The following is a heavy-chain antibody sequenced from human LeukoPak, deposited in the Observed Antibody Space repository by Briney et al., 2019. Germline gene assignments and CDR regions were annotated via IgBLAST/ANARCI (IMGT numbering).Heavy chain of an antibody. CDR3: ARVAVAGSD. CDR1: GGSFSGYY. V-gene: IGHV4-59*12. Sequence: SETLSLTCAVYGGSFSGYYWSWIRQPPGKGLEWIGYIYYSGSTNYNPSLKSRVTISVDTSKNQFSLKLSSVTAADTAVYYCARVAVAGSDWGQGTLVTASS. J-gene: IGHJ4*02. CDR2: IYYSGST. D-gene: IGHD6-19*01.